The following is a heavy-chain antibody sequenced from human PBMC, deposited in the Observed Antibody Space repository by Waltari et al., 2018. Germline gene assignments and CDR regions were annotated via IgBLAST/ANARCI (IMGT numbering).Heavy chain of an antibody. V-gene: IGHV3-48*04. J-gene: IGHJ4*02. D-gene: IGHD2-21*01. CDR1: GLTFGSYS. CDR3: VRDEAWSFDY. CDR2: ISSGSGRI. Sequence: EVQLVESGGGLAQPGASLRLSCPAPGLTFGSYSMNWVRQAPGKGLEWVSYISSGSGRIYYADSVKGRFTISRDNAKNSLYLQMNSLRAEDTAVYYCVRDEAWSFDYWGQGTLVTVSS.